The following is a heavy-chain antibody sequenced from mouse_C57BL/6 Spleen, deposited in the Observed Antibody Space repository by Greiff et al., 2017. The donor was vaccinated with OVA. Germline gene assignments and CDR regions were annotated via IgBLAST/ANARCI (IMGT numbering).Heavy chain of an antibody. D-gene: IGHD4-1*01. CDR2: ISDGGSYT. J-gene: IGHJ2*01. V-gene: IGHV5-4*03. CDR3: ARGGWDGYYFDY. Sequence: EVKVEESGGGLVKPGGSLKLSCAASGFTFSSYAMSWVRQTPEKRLEWVATISDGGSYTYYPDNVKGRFPISSDNAKNNLYLQMSHLKSEDTAMDYCARGGWDGYYFDYWGQGTTLTVSS. CDR1: GFTFSSYA.